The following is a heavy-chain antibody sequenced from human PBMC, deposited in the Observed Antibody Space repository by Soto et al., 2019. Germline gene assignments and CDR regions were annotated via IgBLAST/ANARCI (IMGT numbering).Heavy chain of an antibody. Sequence: QVQLVQSGAEVKKPGASVKVSCKASGYTFTSYPIHWVRQAPGQRLEWMGWINPGNGKTEYSHNFQGRGTITRDTSATSTYRELSSLRYEDTAVYYCASRPGLGQWLVLDYWGQGTLVTVSS. J-gene: IGHJ4*02. CDR2: INPGNGKT. CDR1: GYTFTSYP. CDR3: ASRPGLGQWLVLDY. D-gene: IGHD6-19*01. V-gene: IGHV1-3*01.